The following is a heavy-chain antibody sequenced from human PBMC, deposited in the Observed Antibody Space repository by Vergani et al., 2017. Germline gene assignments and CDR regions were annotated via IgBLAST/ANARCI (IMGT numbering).Heavy chain of an antibody. V-gene: IGHV4-34*02. D-gene: IGHD3-10*01. J-gene: IGHJ4*02. CDR3: AVRPRVNLVGGEIVTKRPFDY. CDR2: INNDGHT. Sequence: QVQLQQWGAGVVKNSGTLSLTCAVFGESFSSFYWSWIRQPPGKGLECGGEINNDGHTNYNPSLESRVTVSRDTAKNQLSLNLMSVTVADTAMYYCAVRPRVNLVGGEIVTKRPFDYWSQGSLVTVSS. CDR1: GESFSSFY.